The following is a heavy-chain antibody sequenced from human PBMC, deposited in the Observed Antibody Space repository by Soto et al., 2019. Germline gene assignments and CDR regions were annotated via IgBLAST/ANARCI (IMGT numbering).Heavy chain of an antibody. Sequence: SVKVSCKASGVTFSSYAISWVRQAPGRGLEWMGGIIPIFGTANYAQKFQGRVTITADESTSTAYMELSSLRSEDTAVYYCARGTDTAMALYYYYYGMDVWG. V-gene: IGHV1-69*13. J-gene: IGHJ6*02. CDR2: IIPIFGTA. CDR1: GVTFSSYA. CDR3: ARGTDTAMALYYYYYGMDV. D-gene: IGHD5-18*01.